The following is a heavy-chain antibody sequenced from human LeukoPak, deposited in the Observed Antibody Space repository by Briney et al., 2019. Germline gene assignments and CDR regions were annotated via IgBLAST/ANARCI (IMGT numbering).Heavy chain of an antibody. CDR2: IKQDGSDK. D-gene: IGHD3-10*01. J-gene: IGHJ6*02. Sequence: GGSLRLSCAASGFIFSTYWMTWARQAPGQGLEWVANIKQDGSDKYYVDSVKGRFTISRDNAKNSLYLQMNSLRAEDTAVYYCARADYYGSGSYYREPLYYYYGMDVWGQGTTVTVSS. CDR3: ARADYYGSGSYYREPLYYYYGMDV. V-gene: IGHV3-7*01. CDR1: GFIFSTYW.